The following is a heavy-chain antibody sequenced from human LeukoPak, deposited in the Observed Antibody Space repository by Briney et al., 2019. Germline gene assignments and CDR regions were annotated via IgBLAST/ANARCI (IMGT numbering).Heavy chain of an antibody. Sequence: SETLSLICAVYGGSFIDYYWSWLRQPPGKGLEWIGEIEHSGSTTYNPSLKSRVTISVDTSKNQFSLKLNSVTAADTAVYYCARGFSHWGQGTLVTVSS. CDR2: IEHSGST. D-gene: IGHD3-3*01. J-gene: IGHJ4*02. CDR1: GGSFIDYY. CDR3: ARGFSH. V-gene: IGHV4-34*01.